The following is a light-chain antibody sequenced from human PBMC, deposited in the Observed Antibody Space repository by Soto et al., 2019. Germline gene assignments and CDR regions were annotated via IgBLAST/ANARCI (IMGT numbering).Light chain of an antibody. CDR2: KAS. CDR3: QQYCTSPYN. CDR1: QSMSRW. J-gene: IGKJ2*01. Sequence: DIQMTQSPSTLSASVGDRVTITCRASQSMSRWLAWYQQKPGKAPKLLIYKASTLESGVPLRFSGSVSGTEFTLTISSVQPDDSATYYCQQYCTSPYNFGQGTRLEIK. V-gene: IGKV1-5*03.